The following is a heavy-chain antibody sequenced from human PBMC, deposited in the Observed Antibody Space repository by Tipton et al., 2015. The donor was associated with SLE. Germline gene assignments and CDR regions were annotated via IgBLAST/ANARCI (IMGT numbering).Heavy chain of an antibody. D-gene: IGHD3-22*01. Sequence: TLSLTCAVYGGSFSGYYWSWIRQPPGKGLEWIGEINHSGSTNYNPSLKSRVTISVDTSKNKFSLKLSSVTAADTAVYYCARRDSSGYYGYWGQGSLVTVSS. CDR1: GGSFSGYY. J-gene: IGHJ4*02. CDR3: ARRDSSGYYGY. CDR2: INHSGST. V-gene: IGHV4-34*01.